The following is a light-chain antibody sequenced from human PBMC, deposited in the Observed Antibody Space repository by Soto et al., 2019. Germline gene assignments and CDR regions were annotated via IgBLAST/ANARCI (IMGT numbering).Light chain of an antibody. V-gene: IGLV2-14*01. CDR1: SSDVGAYGY. CDR2: EVS. CDR3: SSYTTSSTVV. Sequence: QSVLTQPASVSGSPGQSITISCTGTSSDVGAYGYVSWYQQHPGKAPKLMIYEVSYRPSVVSNRFSGSKSGNAASLTISGLQAEDEADYYCSSYTTSSTVVFGGGTKLTVL. J-gene: IGLJ2*01.